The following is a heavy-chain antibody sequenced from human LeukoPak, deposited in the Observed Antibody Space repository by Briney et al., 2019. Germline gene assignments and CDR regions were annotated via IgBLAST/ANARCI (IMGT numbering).Heavy chain of an antibody. D-gene: IGHD4-17*01. Sequence: PSQSLSLSCTLSLGSLTRGDYYWSWVRHHPGEGLEWIVYIYYSVITYYNLSLKSRLTISVDTSKNQFSLKVSSVTAADTAVYYCARYRFGDSPRYFLDYWGEGTLVFVSS. V-gene: IGHV4-31*03. CDR2: IYYSVIT. CDR1: LGSLTRGDYY. J-gene: IGHJ4*02. CDR3: ARYRFGDSPRYFLDY.